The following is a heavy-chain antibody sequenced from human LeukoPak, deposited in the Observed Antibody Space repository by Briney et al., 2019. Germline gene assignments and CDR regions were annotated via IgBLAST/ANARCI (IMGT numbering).Heavy chain of an antibody. D-gene: IGHD3-10*01. CDR3: ARDLGSNYRDYHLGMDV. CDR1: GDSISSYY. V-gene: IGHV4-59*12. J-gene: IGHJ6*02. CDR2: IYYSGST. Sequence: SETLSLTCIVSGDSISSYYWSWIRQPPGKGLEWIGRIYYSGSTIYNPSLKSRVTISVDTSKNQFSLKLSSVTAADTAVYYCARDLGSNYRDYHLGMDVWGQGATVTVSS.